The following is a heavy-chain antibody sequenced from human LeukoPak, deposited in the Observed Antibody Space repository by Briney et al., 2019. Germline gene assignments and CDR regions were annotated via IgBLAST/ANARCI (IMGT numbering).Heavy chain of an antibody. V-gene: IGHV1-69*04. D-gene: IGHD6-13*01. CDR2: IMPILGIA. CDR1: GVTFSSYG. CDR3: ARGVYSSSWKVYYFDY. Sequence: VASVKVSCKASGVTFSSYGISWVRQAPGQGLEWMARIMPILGIANYAETVKGRVTITADKSTSTAYMELSSLRSEDTAVYYCARGVYSSSWKVYYFDYWGQGTLVTVSS. J-gene: IGHJ4*02.